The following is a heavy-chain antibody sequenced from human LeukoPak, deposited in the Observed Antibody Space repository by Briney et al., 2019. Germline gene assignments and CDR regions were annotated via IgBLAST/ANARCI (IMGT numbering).Heavy chain of an antibody. CDR3: ARGGHYYGSGSYYLDY. CDR2: ISSSSSTI. V-gene: IGHV3-48*01. D-gene: IGHD3-10*01. Sequence: GGSLRLSCAASGFTFSSYSMNWVRQAPGKGLEWVSYISSSSSTIHYADSVRGRFTISRDNAKNSLFLQMNSLRAEDTAVYYCARGGHYYGSGSYYLDYWARETWSPSPQ. J-gene: IGHJ4*02. CDR1: GFTFSSYS.